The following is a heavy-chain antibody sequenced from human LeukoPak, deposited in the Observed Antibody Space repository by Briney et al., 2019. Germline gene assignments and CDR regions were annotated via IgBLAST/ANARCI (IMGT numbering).Heavy chain of an antibody. CDR3: ARQRGGSRPLDY. J-gene: IGHJ4*02. Sequence: QTLSLTCTVSGGSISSGDYYWSWIRQPPGKGLEWIGYIYYSGSTYYNPSLKSRVTISVDTSKNQLSLKLSSVTAADTAVYYCARQRGGSRPLDYWGQGTLVTVSS. CDR1: GGSISSGDYY. CDR2: IYYSGST. V-gene: IGHV4-30-4*01. D-gene: IGHD3-16*01.